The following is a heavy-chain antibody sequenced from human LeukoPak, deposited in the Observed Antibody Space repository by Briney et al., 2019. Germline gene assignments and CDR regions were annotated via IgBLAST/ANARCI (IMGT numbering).Heavy chain of an antibody. D-gene: IGHD3-10*01. J-gene: IGHJ4*02. V-gene: IGHV1-69*01. CDR3: ARYYGSGSYYNPRPFDY. CDR1: VRPFSSYS. CDR2: LLPIFCKA. Sequence: GASVNVFYKSSVRPFSSYSISWVPQASGQGFECMVGLLPIFCKAIYAQKFQGRVTITADESTRTAYMELSSLPSNDTAVYYCARYYGSGSYYNPRPFDYWRQGTLVAHSS.